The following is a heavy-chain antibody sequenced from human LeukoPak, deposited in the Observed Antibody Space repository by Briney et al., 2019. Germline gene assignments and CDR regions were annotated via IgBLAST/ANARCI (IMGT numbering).Heavy chain of an antibody. CDR3: ARQTYGYDKCFDP. V-gene: IGHV4-39*01. CDR2: IYYSGNT. J-gene: IGHJ5*02. CDR1: GGSISSTSYY. D-gene: IGHD5-18*01. Sequence: SETLSLTCTVSGGSISSTSYYWGWIRQPPGKGLEWIGSIYYSGNTYYNPSLKSRVTISVDTSKNQFSLKLSSVTAADTAMYYCARQTYGYDKCFDPWGQGTLVTVSS.